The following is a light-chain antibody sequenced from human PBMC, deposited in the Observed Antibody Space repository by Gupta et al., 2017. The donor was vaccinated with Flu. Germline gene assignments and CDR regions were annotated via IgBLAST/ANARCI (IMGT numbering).Light chain of an antibody. CDR1: QSLVYSDGNTY. CDR2: KVS. J-gene: IGKJ1*01. Sequence: TLGQPASISCRSSQSLVYSDGNTYLTWFHQRPGQSPRRLIYKVSNRDSGVPDRFSGSGSGTDFTLEISRVEAEDVGIYHCRQGTHWPPWTFGQGTTVEIK. CDR3: RQGTHWPPWT. V-gene: IGKV2-30*01.